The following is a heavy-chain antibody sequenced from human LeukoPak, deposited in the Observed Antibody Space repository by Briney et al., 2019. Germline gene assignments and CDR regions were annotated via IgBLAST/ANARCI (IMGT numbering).Heavy chain of an antibody. CDR2: IYYSGST. Sequence: SETLSLTCTVSGGSIDSTNYYWGWIRQPPGKGLEWIGSIYYSGSTYYNPSLKSPVTISVDTSKNQFSLKLSSVTAADTAVYYCARLVRGSGSPRFDYWGQGTLVTVSS. D-gene: IGHD3-10*01. CDR3: ARLVRGSGSPRFDY. CDR1: GGSIDSTNYY. V-gene: IGHV4-39*01. J-gene: IGHJ4*02.